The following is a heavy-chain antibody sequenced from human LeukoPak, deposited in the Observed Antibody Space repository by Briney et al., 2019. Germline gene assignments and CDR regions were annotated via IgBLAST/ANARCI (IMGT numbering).Heavy chain of an antibody. J-gene: IGHJ5*02. Sequence: GASVKVSCKASGYTFTSYYMHWVRQAPGQGLEWMGIINPSGGSTSYAQKFQGRVTMTRDTSTSTVYMELSSLRSEDTAAYYCARTSYYYDSSGYYYGPWGQGTLVTVSS. CDR1: GYTFTSYY. D-gene: IGHD3-22*01. CDR2: INPSGGST. CDR3: ARTSYYYDSSGYYYGP. V-gene: IGHV1-46*01.